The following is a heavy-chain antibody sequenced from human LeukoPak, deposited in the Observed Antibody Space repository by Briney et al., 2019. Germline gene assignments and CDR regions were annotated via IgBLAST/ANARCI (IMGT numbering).Heavy chain of an antibody. CDR2: ISAYNGNT. Sequence: GASVKVSCKASVYTFTSCGISWVRQAPGQGLEWMGWISAYNGNTNYAQKLQGRVTMTTHTSTSTAYMELRSRRSDDTAVYYCARDMDDTLTAVGYWGQGTLVTVSS. CDR3: ARDMDDTLTAVGY. V-gene: IGHV1-18*01. CDR1: VYTFTSCG. J-gene: IGHJ4*02. D-gene: IGHD3-9*01.